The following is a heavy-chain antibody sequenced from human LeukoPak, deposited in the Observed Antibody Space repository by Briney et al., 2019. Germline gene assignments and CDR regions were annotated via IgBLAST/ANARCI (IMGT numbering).Heavy chain of an antibody. CDR3: ARSGIYYYDSSGPPDAFDI. D-gene: IGHD3-22*01. J-gene: IGHJ3*02. CDR1: GFTVSSNY. V-gene: IGHV3-53*01. CDR2: IYSGGST. Sequence: QPGGSLRLSCAASGFTVSSNYMSWVRQAPGKGLEWVSVIYSGGSTYYADSVKGRFTISRDNSKNALYLQMNSLRAEDTAVYYCARSGIYYYDSSGPPDAFDIWGQGTMVTVSS.